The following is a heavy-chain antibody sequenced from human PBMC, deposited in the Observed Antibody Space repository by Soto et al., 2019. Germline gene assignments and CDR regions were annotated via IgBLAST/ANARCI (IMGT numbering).Heavy chain of an antibody. CDR3: ARAAAEDCTNGVCPSPFDY. Sequence: GGSLRLSCAASGFTFSSYAMHWVRQAPGKGLEYVSAISSNGGSTYYANSVKGRFTISRDNSKNTLYLQMGSLRAEDMAVYYCARAAAEDCTNGVCPSPFDYWGQGTLVTVSS. V-gene: IGHV3-64*01. J-gene: IGHJ4*02. D-gene: IGHD2-8*01. CDR2: ISSNGGST. CDR1: GFTFSSYA.